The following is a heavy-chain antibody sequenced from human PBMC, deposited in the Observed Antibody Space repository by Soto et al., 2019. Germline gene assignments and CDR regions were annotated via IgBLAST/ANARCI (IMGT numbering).Heavy chain of an antibody. CDR2: IGTAGDT. CDR3: ARASGLRYFDHSRFWYYYYGMDV. Sequence: TGGSLRLSCAASGFTFSSYDMHWVRQATGKGLEWVSAIGTAGDTYYPGSVKGRFTISRENAKNSLYLQMNSLRAGDTAVYYCARASGLRYFDHSRFWYYYYGMDVWGQGTTVTVSS. D-gene: IGHD3-9*01. CDR1: GFTFSSYD. J-gene: IGHJ6*02. V-gene: IGHV3-13*01.